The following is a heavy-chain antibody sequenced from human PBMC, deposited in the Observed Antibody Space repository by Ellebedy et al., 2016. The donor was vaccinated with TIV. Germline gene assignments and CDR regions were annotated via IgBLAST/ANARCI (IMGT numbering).Heavy chain of an antibody. CDR2: IYHSGST. V-gene: IGHV4-38-2*02. Sequence: SETLSLTXTVSGYSISSGYYWGWIRQPPGKGLEWIGSIYHSGSTYYNPSLKSRVTISVDTSKNQFSLKLSSVTAADTAVYYCAREVPAWNDYVWGSYPFDYWGQGTLVTVSS. CDR3: AREVPAWNDYVWGSYPFDY. J-gene: IGHJ4*02. D-gene: IGHD3-16*01. CDR1: GYSISSGYY.